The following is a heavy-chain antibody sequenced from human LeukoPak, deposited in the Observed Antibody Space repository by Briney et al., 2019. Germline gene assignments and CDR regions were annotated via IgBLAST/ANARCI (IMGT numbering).Heavy chain of an antibody. CDR3: AREGLYYDFWSGMDV. CDR2: INPSGGST. CDR1: GYTFTSYY. D-gene: IGHD3-3*01. J-gene: IGHJ6*02. Sequence: ASVKVSCKASGYTFTSYYMHWVRQAPGQGLEWMGIINPSGGSTSYAQKFQGRVTMTRDTSTSTVYMELSSLRAEDTAVYYCAREGLYYDFWSGMDVWGQGTTVTVSS. V-gene: IGHV1-46*01.